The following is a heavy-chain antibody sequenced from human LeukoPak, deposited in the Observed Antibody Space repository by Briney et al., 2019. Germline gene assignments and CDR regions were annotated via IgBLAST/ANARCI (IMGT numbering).Heavy chain of an antibody. CDR1: GFTFSAYW. Sequence: GSLRLSCAASGFTFSAYWMNWVRQTPGKGLELVANIKQDGSEKYYVDSVKGRFTISRDNAKNSLYLQMNSLRAEDTAVYYCARCYYGSGGYFDYWGQGTLVTVSS. CDR3: ARCYYGSGGYFDY. J-gene: IGHJ4*02. CDR2: IKQDGSEK. V-gene: IGHV3-7*03. D-gene: IGHD3-10*01.